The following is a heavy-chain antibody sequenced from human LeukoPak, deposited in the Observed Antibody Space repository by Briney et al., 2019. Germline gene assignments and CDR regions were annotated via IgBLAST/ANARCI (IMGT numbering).Heavy chain of an antibody. V-gene: IGHV3-23*01. CDR1: GFTFSTYA. J-gene: IGHJ4*02. CDR3: AKGSEYNYGPYSFDW. D-gene: IGHD5-18*01. CDR2: ITDSAAAT. Sequence: GGSLRLSCTASGFTFSTYAMTWLRQPPGKGLEWVSTITDSAAATYYRESVKGRFTISRDNSKNTLYLQMNSLRAEDTAVYYCAKGSEYNYGPYSFDWWGQGTLVTVSS.